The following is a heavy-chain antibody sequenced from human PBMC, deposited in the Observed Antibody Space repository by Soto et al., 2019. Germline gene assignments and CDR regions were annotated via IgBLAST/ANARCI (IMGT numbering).Heavy chain of an antibody. CDR3: ARDTKSGYY. CDR2: ISSSGSTI. V-gene: IGHV3-11*01. Sequence: QVQLVESGGGLVKPGGSLRLSCAVSGFTFSDYHMSWIRQAPGKGLEWISFISSSGSTIYYADSVKGRFTISRDDPQNSLYLPMNSLRADDTAVYYCARDTKSGYYWGQGTLVTVSS. D-gene: IGHD3-3*01. J-gene: IGHJ4*02. CDR1: GFTFSDYH.